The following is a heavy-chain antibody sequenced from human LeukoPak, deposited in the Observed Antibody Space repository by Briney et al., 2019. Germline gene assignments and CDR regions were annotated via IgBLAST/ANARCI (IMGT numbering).Heavy chain of an antibody. CDR3: ARDSCGGDCPIDY. CDR1: GGSISSSSYY. Sequence: SETLSLTCTVSGGSISSSSYYWGWIRQPPGKGLEWIGSIYYSGSTYYNPSLKSRVTISVDTSKNQFSLKLSSVTAADTAVYYCARDSCGGDCPIDYWGQGTLVTVSS. V-gene: IGHV4-39*07. CDR2: IYYSGST. D-gene: IGHD2-21*02. J-gene: IGHJ4*02.